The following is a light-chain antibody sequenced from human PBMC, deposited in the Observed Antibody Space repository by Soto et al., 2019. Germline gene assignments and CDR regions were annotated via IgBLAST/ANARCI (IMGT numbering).Light chain of an antibody. CDR1: NSNIGSNP. V-gene: IGLV1-44*01. CDR3: AAWYDSLNGWV. CDR2: SND. Sequence: QSVLTQPPSASGTPGQRVTISCSGSNSNIGSNPVNWYQQLPGTAPKLLIYSNDQRPSGVPARFSGSKSGTSASLAISGLQSEDEADYYCAAWYDSLNGWVFGGGTQLTVL. J-gene: IGLJ7*01.